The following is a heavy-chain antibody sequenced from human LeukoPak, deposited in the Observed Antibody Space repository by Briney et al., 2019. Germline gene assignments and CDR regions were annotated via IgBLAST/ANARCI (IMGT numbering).Heavy chain of an antibody. J-gene: IGHJ4*02. D-gene: IGHD6-13*01. CDR1: GVTFSSDW. CDR3: TTASAAAPGAY. CDR2: INSDGRGT. Sequence: PGGSLTLSCAASGVTFSSDWMHWVRQAPGQGLVWISRINSDGRGTTYADSVKGRFTISRDDATNTVYLQMDSLRAEDTAVYYCTTASAAAPGAYWGQGTLVTVPS. V-gene: IGHV3-74*01.